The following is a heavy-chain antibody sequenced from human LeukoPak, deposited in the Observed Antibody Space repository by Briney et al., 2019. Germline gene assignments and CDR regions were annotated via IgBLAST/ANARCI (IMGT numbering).Heavy chain of an antibody. CDR2: INPNSGGT. J-gene: IGHJ6*02. CDR1: GYTFTGYY. D-gene: IGHD4-17*01. Sequence: ASVKVSCKASGYTFTGYYMHWVRQAPGQGLEWMGWINPNSGGTNYAQKFQGWVTMTRDTSISTAYMELSRLRSDDTAVYYCARDRGHIPGYGDYDMWYYYGMDVWGQGTTVTVSS. CDR3: ARDRGHIPGYGDYDMWYYYGMDV. V-gene: IGHV1-2*04.